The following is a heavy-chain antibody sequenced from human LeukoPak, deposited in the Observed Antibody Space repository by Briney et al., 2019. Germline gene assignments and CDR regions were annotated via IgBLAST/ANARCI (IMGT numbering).Heavy chain of an antibody. CDR2: IYYRGST. J-gene: IGHJ4*02. Sequence: PSETLSLTCTVSGGSISSYYWTWIRQPPGKGLEWIGYIYYRGSTNYNPSLKSRVTISVDTSKNQFSLKLTSVTAADTAVYYCARGVNSGYFDYCGQGTLVTVSS. CDR1: GGSISSYY. CDR3: ARGVNSGYFDY. D-gene: IGHD1-26*01. V-gene: IGHV4-59*01.